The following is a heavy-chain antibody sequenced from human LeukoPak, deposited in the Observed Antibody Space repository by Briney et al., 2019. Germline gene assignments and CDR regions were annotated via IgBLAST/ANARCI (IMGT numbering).Heavy chain of an antibody. V-gene: IGHV3-23*01. D-gene: IGHD2-21*01. CDR2: ISGSGGST. CDR1: GFTFSDYP. J-gene: IGHJ4*02. CDR3: AKDPIAWGKIYFDY. Sequence: SGGSLRLSCAASGFTFSDYPMSWVRQAPGKGLEWVSSISGSGGSTYYADYVKGRFTISRDNSKNTLYLQMNSLRAEDTAVYYCAKDPIAWGKIYFDYWGQGTLVTVSS.